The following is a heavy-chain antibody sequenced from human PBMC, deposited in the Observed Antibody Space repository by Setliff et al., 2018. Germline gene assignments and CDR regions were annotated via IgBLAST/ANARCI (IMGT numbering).Heavy chain of an antibody. CDR1: GYSFTKYF. CDR3: ARGTSSSSWPEYFQH. D-gene: IGHD6-13*01. J-gene: IGHJ1*01. Sequence: ASVKVSCKTSGYSFTKYFLHWVRQAPGQGLEWMGRVFTATDDTQFRTEFQGRVSVTRDTSMSTVYMELSSLRSEDTAVYYCARGTSSSSWPEYFQHWGQGTLVTVSS. V-gene: IGHV1-2*06. CDR2: VFTATDDT.